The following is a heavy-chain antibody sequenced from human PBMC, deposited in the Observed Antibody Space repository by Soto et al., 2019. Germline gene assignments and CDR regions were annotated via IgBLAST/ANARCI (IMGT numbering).Heavy chain of an antibody. J-gene: IGHJ4*02. CDR3: AKDVDYRNYVNPFDY. CDR2: ISGSGGST. V-gene: IGHV3-23*01. Sequence: EVQLLESGGGLVQPGGSLRLSCAASGFTLSSYAMSWVRQAPGKGLEWVSAISGSGGSTDYADSVKGRFTISRDNSKNTLYLQMNSLRAEDTAVYYCAKDVDYRNYVNPFDYWGQGTLVTVSS. D-gene: IGHD4-4*01. CDR1: GFTLSSYA.